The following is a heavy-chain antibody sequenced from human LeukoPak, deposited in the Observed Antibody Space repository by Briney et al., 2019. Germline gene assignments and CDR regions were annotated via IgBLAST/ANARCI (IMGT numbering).Heavy chain of an antibody. Sequence: ASVKVSCKASGYTFTSYAMNWVRQAPGQGLEWMGWISAYNGNTNYAQKLQGRVTMTTDTSTSTAYMELRSLRSDDTAVYYCARHINYYYYMDVWGKGTTVTVSS. V-gene: IGHV1-18*01. CDR2: ISAYNGNT. J-gene: IGHJ6*03. CDR3: ARHINYYYYMDV. CDR1: GYTFTSYA.